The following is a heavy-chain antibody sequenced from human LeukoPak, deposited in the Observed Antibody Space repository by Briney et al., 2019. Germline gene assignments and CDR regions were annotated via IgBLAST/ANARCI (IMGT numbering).Heavy chain of an antibody. J-gene: IGHJ4*02. CDR2: ISSSSSYI. Sequence: PGGSLRLSCAASGFTFSSYSMNWVRQAPGKGLEWVSSISSSSSYIYYADSVKGRFTISRDNAKNSLYLQMNSLRAEDTAVYYCARGSRYDFWSGYHPTVFDYWGQGTLVTVSS. V-gene: IGHV3-21*04. CDR3: ARGSRYDFWSGYHPTVFDY. CDR1: GFTFSSYS. D-gene: IGHD3-3*01.